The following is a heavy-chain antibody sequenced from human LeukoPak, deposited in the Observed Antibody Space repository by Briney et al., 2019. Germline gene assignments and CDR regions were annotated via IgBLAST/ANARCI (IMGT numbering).Heavy chain of an antibody. CDR1: GFTFSSYA. J-gene: IGHJ4*02. CDR2: IRGMGGST. CDR3: AKAGWDYDSSVYYYTVDY. V-gene: IGHV3-23*01. D-gene: IGHD3-22*01. Sequence: QPGGSLRLSCAASGFTFSSYAMSWVRQAPGKGLEWVPAIRGMGGSTYYADSVKGRFTISRDNSKNTLYLQMNSLRAEDTAVYYCAKAGWDYDSSVYYYTVDYWGQGTLVTVSS.